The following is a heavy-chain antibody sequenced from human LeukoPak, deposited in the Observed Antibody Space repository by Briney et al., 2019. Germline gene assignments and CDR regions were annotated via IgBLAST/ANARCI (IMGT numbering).Heavy chain of an antibody. CDR1: GGSISSYY. CDR2: IYYSGST. V-gene: IGHV4-59*01. Sequence: PSETMSLTCTVSGGSISSYYWSWIRQPPGKGLEWIGYIYYSGSTNYNPSLKSRVTISVDTSKNQFSLKLSSVTAADTDVYYCVRVCREYYFDYWGQGTLVTVSS. D-gene: IGHD3-10*01. J-gene: IGHJ4*02. CDR3: VRVCREYYFDY.